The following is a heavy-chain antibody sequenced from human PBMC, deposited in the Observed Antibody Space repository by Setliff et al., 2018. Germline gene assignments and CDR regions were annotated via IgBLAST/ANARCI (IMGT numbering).Heavy chain of an antibody. CDR2: VHYSGDS. CDR3: VRGLNSESWTFRY. V-gene: IGHV4-59*08. CDR1: GGSISSYY. D-gene: IGHD1-26*01. J-gene: IGHJ4*02. Sequence: SETLSLTCTVSGGSISSYYWSWIRQSPGKGLEWTGYVHYSGDSNYNPSLKSRVTISVDTSKNQFSLNLNSVTAADTAIYYCVRGLNSESWTFRYWSQGILVTVSS.